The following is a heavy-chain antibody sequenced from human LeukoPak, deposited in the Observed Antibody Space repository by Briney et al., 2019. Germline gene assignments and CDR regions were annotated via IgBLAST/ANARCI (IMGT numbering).Heavy chain of an antibody. CDR3: AREATYYYDSSGHSTTYYFDY. CDR2: IIPIFGTA. D-gene: IGHD3-22*01. CDR1: GGTFSSYA. J-gene: IGHJ4*02. V-gene: IGHV1-69*13. Sequence: GASVKVSCKASGGTFSSYAISWVRQAPGQGLEWMGGIIPIFGTANYAQKFQGRVTITADESTSTAYMELSSLRSEDTAVYYCAREATYYYDSSGHSTTYYFDYWGQGTLVTVSS.